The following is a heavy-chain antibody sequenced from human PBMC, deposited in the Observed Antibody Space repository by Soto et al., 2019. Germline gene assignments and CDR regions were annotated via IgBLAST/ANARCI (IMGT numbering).Heavy chain of an antibody. CDR3: ARVLAAAGTYYYYGMDV. V-gene: IGHV3-74*01. CDR2: INGDGSST. CDR1: GFISRSYW. J-gene: IGHJ6*02. Sequence: VGSLRLSCAASGFISRSYWMHWVRQVPGKGLVWVSRINGDGSSTSYADSVKGRFTISRDNAKNTLYLQMNSLRAEDTAVYYCARVLAAAGTYYYYGMDVWGQGTTVTVSS. D-gene: IGHD6-13*01.